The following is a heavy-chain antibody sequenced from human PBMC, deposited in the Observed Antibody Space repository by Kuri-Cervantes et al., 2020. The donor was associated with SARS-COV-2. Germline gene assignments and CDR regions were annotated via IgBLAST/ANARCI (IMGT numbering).Heavy chain of an antibody. D-gene: IGHD2-21*02. CDR3: ARKASCGGDCYAFDS. V-gene: IGHV1-69*06. CDR1: GGYSNNYV. Sequence: SVKVSCKASGGYSNNYVITWVRQAPGQGLEWMGGTMPLFGSANYARQFQGRVTITADKSTSTVYMEMSALRSDDTAVYYCARKASCGGDCYAFDSWGQGTLVTVSS. CDR2: TMPLFGSA. J-gene: IGHJ4*02.